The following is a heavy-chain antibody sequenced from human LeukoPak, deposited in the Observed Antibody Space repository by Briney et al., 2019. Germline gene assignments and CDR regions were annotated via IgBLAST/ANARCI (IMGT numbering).Heavy chain of an antibody. CDR1: GFTFSSYS. J-gene: IGHJ4*02. D-gene: IGHD4-23*01. Sequence: PGGSLRLSCAASGFTFSSYSMNWVRQAPGKGLEWVSYISSSSSTIYYADSVKGRFTISRDNAKNSLYLQMNSLRAEDTAVYYCARVRLTDYGGNEFDYWGQGTLVTVSS. CDR2: ISSSSSTI. CDR3: ARVRLTDYGGNEFDY. V-gene: IGHV3-48*04.